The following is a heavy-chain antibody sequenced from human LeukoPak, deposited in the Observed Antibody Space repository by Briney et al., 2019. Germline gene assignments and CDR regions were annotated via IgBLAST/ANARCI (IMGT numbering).Heavy chain of an antibody. V-gene: IGHV1-2*02. CDR2: INPNSGGT. J-gene: IGHJ4*02. Sequence: GASVNVSCTASGYTYTGYHMHSVRQAPGQGREWMGWINPNSGGTNYAQKFQVSVTKTRDTSISTAYMELSRLRSDDTAVYYCASSSPVFRYFDYWGQGTLVTVSS. CDR1: GYTYTGYH. D-gene: IGHD3-3*01. CDR3: ASSSPVFRYFDY.